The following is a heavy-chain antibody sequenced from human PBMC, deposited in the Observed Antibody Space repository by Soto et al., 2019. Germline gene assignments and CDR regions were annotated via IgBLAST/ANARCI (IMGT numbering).Heavy chain of an antibody. CDR2: IYYSGST. V-gene: IGHV4-31*03. CDR3: ARVTYNWNDEYGVGMDV. CDR1: GGSISSCCYY. D-gene: IGHD1-20*01. J-gene: IGHJ6*02. Sequence: PSETLSLTFTVSGGSISSCCYYWSWIRQHPGKGLEWIGYIYYSGSTYYNPSLKSRVTISVDTSKNQFSLKLSSVTAADTAVYYCARVTYNWNDEYGVGMDVWGQGTTVTVSS.